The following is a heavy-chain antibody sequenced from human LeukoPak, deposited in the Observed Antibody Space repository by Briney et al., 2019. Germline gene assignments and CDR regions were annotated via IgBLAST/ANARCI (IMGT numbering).Heavy chain of an antibody. CDR1: GFTFDDYA. V-gene: IGHV3-9*01. Sequence: GRSLTLSCSASGFTFDDYAMHWVPQAQGKGLEWVSGISWNSGSIGYADSVEGRFTITRDNAKNSLYLQMNSLRAEDTALYYCAKDIGGYCSSTSCSLDYWGQGTLVTVSS. D-gene: IGHD2-2*01. J-gene: IGHJ4*02. CDR3: AKDIGGYCSSTSCSLDY. CDR2: ISWNSGSI.